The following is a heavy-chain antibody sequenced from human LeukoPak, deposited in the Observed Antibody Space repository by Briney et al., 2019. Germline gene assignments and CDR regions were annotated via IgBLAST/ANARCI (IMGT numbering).Heavy chain of an antibody. CDR1: GFTLRSYV. Sequence: GGSLRLSCVASGFTLRSYVMNWVRQTPGKGLEWVSSISGSGDSTFYADSVKGRFSISRDNSKNTLYLQMNSLRAEDTAVYYCARAKYYFDYWGQGTLVTVSS. V-gene: IGHV3-23*01. D-gene: IGHD3-16*01. J-gene: IGHJ4*02. CDR2: ISGSGDST. CDR3: ARAKYYFDY.